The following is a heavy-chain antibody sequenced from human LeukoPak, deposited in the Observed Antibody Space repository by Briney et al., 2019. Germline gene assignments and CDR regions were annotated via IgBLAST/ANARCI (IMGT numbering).Heavy chain of an antibody. CDR1: GGSISSGSYY. CDR2: IYTSGST. CDR3: ARDLDI. J-gene: IGHJ4*02. V-gene: IGHV4-61*02. Sequence: SETLSLTCTVSGGSISSGSYYWSWIRQPAGKGLEWIGRIYTSGSTNYNPSLKSRVTISVDTSKNQFSLKLSSVTAADTAVYYWARDLDIWGQGTLVTVSS. D-gene: IGHD2-2*03.